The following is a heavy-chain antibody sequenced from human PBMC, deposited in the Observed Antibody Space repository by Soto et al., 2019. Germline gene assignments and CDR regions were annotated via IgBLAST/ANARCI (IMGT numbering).Heavy chain of an antibody. CDR2: ISGSGGST. J-gene: IGHJ6*02. Sequence: GGSLRLSCAASGFTFSSYAISWVRQAPGKGLEWVSAISGSGGSTYYADSVKGRFTISRDNSKNTLYLQMNSLGAEDTAVYYCALIANDYYYGMDVWGQGTTVTVSS. D-gene: IGHD1-26*01. V-gene: IGHV3-23*01. CDR3: ALIANDYYYGMDV. CDR1: GFTFSSYA.